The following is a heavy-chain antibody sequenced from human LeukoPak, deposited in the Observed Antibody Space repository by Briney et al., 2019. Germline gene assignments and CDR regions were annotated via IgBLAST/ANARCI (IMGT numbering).Heavy chain of an antibody. Sequence: ASVKVSCKVSGYTLTEISMHWVRQPPGNGHGWMGGFNPEDGKTVYAQKFQGRVTMTEDTSTDTAYMELSSLRSEDTAVYYCARGDSLTFLDAFDMWGQGTMVTVSS. V-gene: IGHV1-24*01. CDR1: GYTLTEIS. D-gene: IGHD6-13*01. CDR3: ARGDSLTFLDAFDM. J-gene: IGHJ3*02. CDR2: FNPEDGKT.